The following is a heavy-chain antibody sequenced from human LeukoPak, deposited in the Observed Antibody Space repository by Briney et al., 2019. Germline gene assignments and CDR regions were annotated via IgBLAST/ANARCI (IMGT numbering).Heavy chain of an antibody. CDR1: GGSISSYY. CDR3: ARRGITMVRGATTITTDKSFDY. V-gene: IGHV4-59*08. CDR2: IYYSGST. D-gene: IGHD3-10*01. Sequence: SETLSLTCTVSGGSISSYYWSWIRQPPGKGLEWIGYIYYSGSTNYNPSLKSRVTISVDTSKNQFSLKLSSVTAADTAVYYCARRGITMVRGATTITTDKSFDYWGQGTLVTVSS. J-gene: IGHJ4*02.